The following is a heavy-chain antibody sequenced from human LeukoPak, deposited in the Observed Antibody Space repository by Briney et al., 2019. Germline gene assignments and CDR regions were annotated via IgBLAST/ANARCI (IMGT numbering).Heavy chain of an antibody. Sequence: SGGSLRLSCAASGFTFSNSAMSWVRQAPGKGLEWVSAISGSGDSTYYADSVKGRFTISRDNSKNTLYLQMNSLRAEDTAVYYCAKGPHYDFWGQGTLVTVSS. CDR1: GFTFSNSA. CDR2: ISGSGDST. CDR3: AKGPHYDF. V-gene: IGHV3-23*01. D-gene: IGHD3-3*02. J-gene: IGHJ4*02.